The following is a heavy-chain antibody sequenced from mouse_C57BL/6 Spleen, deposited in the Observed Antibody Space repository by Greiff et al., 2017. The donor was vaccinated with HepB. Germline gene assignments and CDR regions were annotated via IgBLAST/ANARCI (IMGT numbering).Heavy chain of an antibody. CDR3: ARDRLRLAIDY. J-gene: IGHJ4*01. V-gene: IGHV1-76*01. D-gene: IGHD2-4*01. CDR1: GYTFTDYY. Sequence: VQLQQSGAELVRPGASVKLSCKASGYTFTDYYINWVKQRPGQGLEWIARIYTGSGNTYYNEKFKGKATLTAEKSSSTAYMQLSSLTSEDSAVYFCARDRLRLAIDYWGQGTSVTVSS. CDR2: IYTGSGNT.